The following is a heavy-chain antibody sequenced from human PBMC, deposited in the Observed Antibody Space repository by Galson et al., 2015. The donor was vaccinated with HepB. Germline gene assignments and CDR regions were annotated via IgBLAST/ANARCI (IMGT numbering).Heavy chain of an antibody. J-gene: IGHJ4*02. D-gene: IGHD6-13*01. V-gene: IGHV3-43*01. CDR3: AKGGYSSSWYLTTYYFDY. Sequence: SLRLSCAASGFTFDDYTMHWVRHAPGKGLEWVSLISWDGGSTYYADSVKGRFTISRDNSKNSLYLQMNSLRAEDTALYYCAKGGYSSSWYLTTYYFDYWGQGTLVTVSS. CDR1: GFTFDDYT. CDR2: ISWDGGST.